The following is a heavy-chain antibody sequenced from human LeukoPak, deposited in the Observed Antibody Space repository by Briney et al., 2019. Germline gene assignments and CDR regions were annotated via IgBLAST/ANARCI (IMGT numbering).Heavy chain of an antibody. CDR3: ARGPTRYYFDY. J-gene: IGHJ4*02. CDR1: GGSITSYD. CDR2: IYYSGRT. D-gene: IGHD4-17*01. Sequence: WETLSLTCTVSGGSITSYDWSWVRQAPGNGLEYIGYIYYSGRTNYNPSLKSRVTMSVDASKNQFSLNLISVTAADTAVYYCARGPTRYYFDYWGQGTLVTVSS. V-gene: IGHV4-59*01.